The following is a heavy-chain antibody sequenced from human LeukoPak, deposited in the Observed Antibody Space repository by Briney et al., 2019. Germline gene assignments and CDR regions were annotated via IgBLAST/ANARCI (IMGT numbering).Heavy chain of an antibody. J-gene: IGHJ6*04. V-gene: IGHV3-23*01. Sequence: GGSLRLSCAASGFTFSSYAMSWVRQAPGKGLEWVSVISGSGGSTYYADSVKGRFTISRDNSKNTLYLQMNSLRAEDTAVYYCAKGGYDILTGYHYGMDVWGKGTTVTVSS. CDR2: ISGSGGST. D-gene: IGHD3-9*01. CDR3: AKGGYDILTGYHYGMDV. CDR1: GFTFSSYA.